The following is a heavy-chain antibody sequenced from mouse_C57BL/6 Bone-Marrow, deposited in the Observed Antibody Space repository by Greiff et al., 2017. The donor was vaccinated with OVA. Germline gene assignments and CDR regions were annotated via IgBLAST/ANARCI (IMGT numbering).Heavy chain of an antibody. CDR1: GYTFTSYW. V-gene: IGHV1-59*01. CDR2: IDPSDSYT. CDR3: ARGYYCDY. Sequence: QVQLQQPGAELVRPGTSVKLSCKASGYTFTSYWMHWVKQRPGQGLEWIGVIDPSDSYTNYNQKFKGKATLTVDTSSSTAYMQLSSLTSEDAAVYYCARGYYCDYWGQGTTLTVSS. J-gene: IGHJ2*01.